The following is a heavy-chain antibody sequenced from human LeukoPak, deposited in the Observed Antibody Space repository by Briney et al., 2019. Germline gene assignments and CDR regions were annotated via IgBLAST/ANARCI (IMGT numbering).Heavy chain of an antibody. CDR1: GGSISGYY. CDR2: IYTSGST. V-gene: IGHV4-4*07. D-gene: IGHD6-13*01. J-gene: IGHJ6*03. CDR3: AREGVSKGAAAGTYYYYYYMDV. Sequence: SETLSLTCTVSGGSISGYYWSWIRQPAGKGLEWIGRIYTSGSTNYNPSLKSRVTMSVDTSKNQFSLKLSSVTAADTAVYYCAREGVSKGAAAGTYYYYYYMDVWGKGTTVTVSS.